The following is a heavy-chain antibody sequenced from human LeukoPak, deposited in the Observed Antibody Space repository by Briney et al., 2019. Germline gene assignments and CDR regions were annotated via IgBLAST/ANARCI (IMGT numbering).Heavy chain of an antibody. Sequence: ASVKVSCKASGYIFTGYHIHWVRQAPGQGLEWMGWINPNNGGTNYAQKFQGRVTMTSDTSISTAYMDLSRLRSDDTAVYFCARDLNGDRDSFDIWGQGTMVTVSS. V-gene: IGHV1-2*02. D-gene: IGHD3-9*01. CDR2: INPNNGGT. CDR1: GYIFTGYH. J-gene: IGHJ3*02. CDR3: ARDLNGDRDSFDI.